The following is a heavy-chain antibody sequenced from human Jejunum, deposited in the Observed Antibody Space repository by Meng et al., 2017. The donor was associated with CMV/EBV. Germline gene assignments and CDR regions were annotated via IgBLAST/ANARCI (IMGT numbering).Heavy chain of an antibody. V-gene: IGHV3-74*01. D-gene: IGHD3-22*01. J-gene: IGHJ3*02. CDR2: VSSDGSIT. Sequence: EVQLVESGGGLIQPGKSLRLSCAAAGFNFSTYWMPWVRQAPGKGLVWVSRVSSDGSITSYADSVKGRFTISRDNAKNMLYVQMNSLRLEDTAVYYCARGSRSGYERGFDIWGQGTMVTVSS. CDR3: ARGSRSGYERGFDI. CDR1: GFNFSTYW.